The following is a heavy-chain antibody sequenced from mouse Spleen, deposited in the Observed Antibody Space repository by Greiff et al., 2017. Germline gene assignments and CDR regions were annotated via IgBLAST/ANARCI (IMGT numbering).Heavy chain of an antibody. CDR3: ARVNFDY. CDR2: ISGGGGNT. Sequence: DVQLVESGGGLVKPGGSLKLSCAASGFTFSSYTMSWVRQTPEKRLEWVATISGGGGNTYYPDSVKGRFTISRDNAKNTLYLQMSSLRSEDTALYYCARVNFDYWGQGTTLTVSS. CDR1: GFTFSSYT. V-gene: IGHV5-9*01. J-gene: IGHJ2*01.